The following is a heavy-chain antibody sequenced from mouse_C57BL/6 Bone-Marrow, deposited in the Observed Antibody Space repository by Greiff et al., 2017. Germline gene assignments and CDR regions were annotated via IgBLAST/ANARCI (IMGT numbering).Heavy chain of an antibody. Sequence: VQLQQSGPELVKPGASVKISCKASGYAFSSSWMNWVKPRPGKGLEWIGRIYPGDGDTNYNGKFKGKATLTADKSSSTAYMQLSSLTSEASAVYFCARWLITTVRKFAYWGQGALVTVSA. D-gene: IGHD1-1*01. CDR2: IYPGDGDT. CDR1: GYAFSSSW. V-gene: IGHV1-82*01. J-gene: IGHJ3*01. CDR3: ARWLITTVRKFAY.